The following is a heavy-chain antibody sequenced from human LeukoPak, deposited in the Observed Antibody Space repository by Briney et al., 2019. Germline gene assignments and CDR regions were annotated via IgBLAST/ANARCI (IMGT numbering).Heavy chain of an antibody. V-gene: IGHV3-74*01. CDR1: GFTFSSYW. CDR2: IKTDGSIT. Sequence: GGSLRLSCAASGFTFSSYWMCWVRQAPGKGLAWVSCIKTDGSITAYAGSVKGRFTISRDNAKNTLYLQMNSLRADDTAVYYCPRDGDAPMTDFDYSGPGTLVTVSS. J-gene: IGHJ4*02. CDR3: PRDGDAPMTDFDY. D-gene: IGHD2-21*02.